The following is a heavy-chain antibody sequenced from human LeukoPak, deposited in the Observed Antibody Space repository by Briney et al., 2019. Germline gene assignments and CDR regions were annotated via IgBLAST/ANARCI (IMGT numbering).Heavy chain of an antibody. Sequence: GASVKVSRKASGYTFTSYDINWVRQATGQGLEWMGWMNPNSGNTGYAQKFQGRVTMTRNTSISTAYMELSSLRSEDTAVYYCARGPHRYCSGGSCVIDYWGQGTLVTVSS. J-gene: IGHJ4*02. D-gene: IGHD2-15*01. V-gene: IGHV1-8*01. CDR1: GYTFTSYD. CDR2: MNPNSGNT. CDR3: ARGPHRYCSGGSCVIDY.